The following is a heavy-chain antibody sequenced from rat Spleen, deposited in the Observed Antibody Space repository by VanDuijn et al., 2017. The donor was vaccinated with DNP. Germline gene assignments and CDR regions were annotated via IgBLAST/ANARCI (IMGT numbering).Heavy chain of an antibody. J-gene: IGHJ4*01. CDR3: ARWPGYNPPYAMDA. Sequence: DVQLQESGPGLVKPSQSLSLTCSVTGYSITSNYWGWIRKFPGNKMEWIEHISYSGRTSYNPSLKSRISITRDTSKNQFFLQVNSVTTEDTATYYCARWPGYNPPYAMDAWGQGTSVTVSS. V-gene: IGHV3-1*01. D-gene: IGHD1-4*01. CDR2: ISYSGRT. CDR1: GYSITSNY.